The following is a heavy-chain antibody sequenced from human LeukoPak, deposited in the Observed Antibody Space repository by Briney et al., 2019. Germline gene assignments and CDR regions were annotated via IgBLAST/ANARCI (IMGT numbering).Heavy chain of an antibody. CDR3: ARASPQGSYFDY. J-gene: IGHJ4*02. V-gene: IGHV1-69*13. D-gene: IGHD3-10*01. CDR1: GGTFSSYA. Sequence: ASVNVSCEASGGTFSSYAISWVRQAPGQGLEWMGGIIPIFGTANYAQKFQGRVTITADEPTSTAYMELSSLRSEDTAVYYCARASPQGSYFDYWGQGTLVTVSS. CDR2: IIPIFGTA.